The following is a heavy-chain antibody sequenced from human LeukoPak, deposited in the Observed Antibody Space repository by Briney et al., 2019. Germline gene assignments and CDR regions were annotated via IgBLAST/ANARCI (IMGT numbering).Heavy chain of an antibody. CDR3: ARMGGYGRWLRPGAVGY. Sequence: KPSGTLSLTFAVYGGAFSGYYWSWIRQPPGKGLEGIGGINHSGSTNYNPSLKSRVTISVDTSKNQFSLKLSSVTAADTAVYYCARMGGYGRWLRPGAVGYWGQGTLVTVSS. V-gene: IGHV4-34*01. J-gene: IGHJ4*02. CDR2: INHSGST. D-gene: IGHD5-12*01. CDR1: GGAFSGYY.